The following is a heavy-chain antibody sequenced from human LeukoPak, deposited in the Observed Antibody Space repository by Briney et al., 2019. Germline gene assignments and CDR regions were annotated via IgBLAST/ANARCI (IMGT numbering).Heavy chain of an antibody. Sequence: GGSLRLSCAASGFTFSSYSMNWVRQAPGKGLEWVSYISSSSSTIYYADSVKGRFTISRDNAKNSLYLQMNSLRAEDTAVYYCARDGLRRYYYYYMDVWGKGTTVTVSS. D-gene: IGHD5-12*01. CDR1: GFTFSSYS. V-gene: IGHV3-48*01. CDR3: ARDGLRRYYYYYMDV. CDR2: ISSSSSTI. J-gene: IGHJ6*03.